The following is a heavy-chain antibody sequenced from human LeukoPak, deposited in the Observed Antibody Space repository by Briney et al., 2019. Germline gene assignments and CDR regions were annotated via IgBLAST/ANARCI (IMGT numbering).Heavy chain of an antibody. Sequence: ASVKVSCKASGYTFTSYGISWVRQAPGQGLEWMGWISAYNGNTNYAQKLQGRVTMTTDTSTSIAYMELRSLRSDDTAVYYCARKHEAELLGLSQWFDPWGQGTLVTVSS. J-gene: IGHJ5*02. CDR3: ARKHEAELLGLSQWFDP. D-gene: IGHD1-26*01. CDR2: ISAYNGNT. CDR1: GYTFTSYG. V-gene: IGHV1-18*01.